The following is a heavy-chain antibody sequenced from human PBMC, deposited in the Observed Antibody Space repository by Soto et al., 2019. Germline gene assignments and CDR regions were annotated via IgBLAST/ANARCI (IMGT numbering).Heavy chain of an antibody. J-gene: IGHJ4*02. V-gene: IGHV3-23*01. CDR1: GFTFSIYA. Sequence: EVQLLESGGGLVQPGGSLRLSCAASGFTFSIYAMTWLRQAPGKGLEWVSAVGGSGAPTYYADSVRGRFTISRDNSKNTLYRKMDGLDSEDTTVYYCAKAIAHTVCGTGSYPVPWGQGPLVTVSS. CDR3: AKAIAHTVCGTGSYPVP. D-gene: IGHD3-10*01. CDR2: VGGSGAPT.